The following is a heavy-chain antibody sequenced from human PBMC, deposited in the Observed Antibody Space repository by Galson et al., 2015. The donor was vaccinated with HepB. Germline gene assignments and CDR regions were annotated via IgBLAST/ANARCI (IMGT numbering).Heavy chain of an antibody. CDR1: GGTFSSYA. Sequence: SVKVSCKASGGTFSSYAISWVRQAPGQGLEWMGGIIPIFGTANYAQKFQGRVTITADESTSTAYMELSSLRSEDTAVYYCARAGGIRRGLDYWGQGTLVTVSS. J-gene: IGHJ4*02. CDR2: IIPIFGTA. D-gene: IGHD1-26*01. CDR3: ARAGGIRRGLDY. V-gene: IGHV1-69*13.